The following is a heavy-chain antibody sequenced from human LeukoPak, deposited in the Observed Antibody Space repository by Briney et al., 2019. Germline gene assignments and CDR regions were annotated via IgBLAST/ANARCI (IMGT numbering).Heavy chain of an antibody. J-gene: IGHJ4*02. CDR1: GYSFTTHW. V-gene: IGHV5-51*01. CDR2: IYPGDSET. Sequence: GESLKISCKGSGYSFTTHWIGCVRQMPGKGLEWMGIIYPGDSETRYSPSFQGQVTISADKSISTAYLQWSSLKASDTAMYYCARRRDLYSGSYYPFDYWGQGTLVTVSA. D-gene: IGHD1-26*01. CDR3: ARRRDLYSGSYYPFDY.